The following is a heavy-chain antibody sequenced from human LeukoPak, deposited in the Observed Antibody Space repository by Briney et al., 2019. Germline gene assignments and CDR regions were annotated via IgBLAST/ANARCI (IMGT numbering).Heavy chain of an antibody. CDR3: AQCSATALIAYFDY. CDR2: ISGSGGST. Sequence: GGSLRLSCAASGFTFSIYGMSWVRQAPGKGLEWVSPISGSGGSTYYADCVKGRGTISRHHSKNTLYLQTTSLRAEDTAVYYCAQCSATALIAYFDYWGQATMVTVRS. V-gene: IGHV3-23*01. CDR1: GFTFSIYG. D-gene: IGHD2-21*01. J-gene: IGHJ4*02.